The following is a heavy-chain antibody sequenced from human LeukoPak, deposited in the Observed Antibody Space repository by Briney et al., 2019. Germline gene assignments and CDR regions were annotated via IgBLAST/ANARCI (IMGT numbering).Heavy chain of an antibody. CDR1: GFAFSIFA. CDR2: INGGGNTT. J-gene: IGHJ6*03. CDR3: TKELHVAVAVADYYYFYMDV. D-gene: IGHD6-19*01. V-gene: IGHV3-23*01. Sequence: GGSLRLSCAASGFAFSIFAMGWVRQSPGKGLDWLSTINGGGNTTFYSDSVKGRFTISRDNSKNTLYLHIDSLRPDDTATYYCTKELHVAVAVADYYYFYMDVWGRGTAVTVSS.